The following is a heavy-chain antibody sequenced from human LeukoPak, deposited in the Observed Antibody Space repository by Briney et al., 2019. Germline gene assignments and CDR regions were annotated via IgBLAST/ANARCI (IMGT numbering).Heavy chain of an antibody. CDR2: IYYSGST. D-gene: IGHD6-13*01. J-gene: IGHJ2*01. CDR3: ARDQLRSSSFPDL. CDR1: GGSVSRSSYY. Sequence: SETLSLTCTVSGGSVSRSSYYWGWIRQPPGKGLEWIGSIYYSGSTYYNPSLKSRVTISVDTSKNQFSLKLSSVTAADTAVYYCARDQLRSSSFPDLWGRGTLVTVSS. V-gene: IGHV4-39*07.